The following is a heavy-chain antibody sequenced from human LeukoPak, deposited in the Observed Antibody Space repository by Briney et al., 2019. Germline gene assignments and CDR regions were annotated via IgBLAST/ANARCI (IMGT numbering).Heavy chain of an antibody. J-gene: IGHJ3*02. CDR1: GGSISSSSYY. CDR2: IYYSGST. V-gene: IGHV4-39*01. Sequence: SETLSLTCTVSGGSISSSSYYWGWIRQPPGKGLEWIGSIYYSGSTYYNPSLKSRVTISVDTSKNQFSLKLSSVTAADTAVYYCASFPGYCSSTSCYKGVAFDIWGQGTMVTVSS. CDR3: ASFPGYCSSTSCYKGVAFDI. D-gene: IGHD2-2*02.